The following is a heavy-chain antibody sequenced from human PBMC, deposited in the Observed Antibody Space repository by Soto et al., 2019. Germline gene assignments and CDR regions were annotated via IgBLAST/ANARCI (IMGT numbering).Heavy chain of an antibody. CDR3: ARGPRPAAGTDY. Sequence: QVQLQQWGAGLLKPSETLSLTCAVYGGSFSGYYWSWIRQPPGKGLEWIGEINHSGSTNYNPSLKSRVTISVDTSKNQFSLKLSSVTAADTAVYYCARGPRPAAGTDYWGQGTLVTVSS. J-gene: IGHJ4*02. CDR2: INHSGST. V-gene: IGHV4-34*01. CDR1: GGSFSGYY. D-gene: IGHD6-13*01.